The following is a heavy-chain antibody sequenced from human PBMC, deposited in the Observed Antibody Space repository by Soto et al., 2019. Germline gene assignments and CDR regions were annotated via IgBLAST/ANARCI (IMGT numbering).Heavy chain of an antibody. CDR2: IKSKTDGGTT. J-gene: IGHJ6*03. CDR3: TPDGRYCSGGSCYYYYMDV. CDR1: GLFFTNTC. V-gene: IGHV3-15*01. D-gene: IGHD2-15*01. Sequence: EVQLVESGGGLVQPGGSLRLSCAASGLFFTNTCMSWVRQAPGKGLEWVGRIKSKTDGGTTDYAAPVKGRFTISRDESKITLYLKINRLQTEATAVYHCTPDGRYCSGGSCYYYYMDVRGKGTPVTVSS.